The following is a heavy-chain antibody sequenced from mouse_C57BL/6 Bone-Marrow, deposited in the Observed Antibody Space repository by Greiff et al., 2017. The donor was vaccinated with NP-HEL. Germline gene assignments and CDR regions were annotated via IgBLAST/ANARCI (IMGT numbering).Heavy chain of an antibody. Sequence: QVQLQQPGAELVRPGTSVKLSCKASGYTFTSYWMHWVKQRPGQGLEWIGVIDPSDSYTNYNQKFKGKATLTVDTSSSTAYMQLSSLTSEDSAVYYRARGFITSRFAYWGQGTLVTVSA. CDR1: GYTFTSYW. V-gene: IGHV1-59*01. J-gene: IGHJ3*01. CDR3: ARGFITSRFAY. D-gene: IGHD1-1*01. CDR2: IDPSDSYT.